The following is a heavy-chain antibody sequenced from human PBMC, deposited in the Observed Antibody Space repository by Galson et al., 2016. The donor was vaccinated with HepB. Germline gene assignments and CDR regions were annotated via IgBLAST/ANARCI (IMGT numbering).Heavy chain of an antibody. J-gene: IGHJ6*02. CDR2: ISFHGSDK. V-gene: IGHV3-30*18. CDR1: GFTFSKYS. D-gene: IGHD3-10*01. CDR3: AKEPQTYYGSGRGYGMDG. Sequence: SLRLSCAASGFTFSKYSIHWVRQAPGKGLEWVAFISFHGSDKYYADSVKGRFTVSRDSSKNTLFLQMNNLRGEDTAVYYCAKEPQTYYGSGRGYGMDGWGQGTTVTVSS.